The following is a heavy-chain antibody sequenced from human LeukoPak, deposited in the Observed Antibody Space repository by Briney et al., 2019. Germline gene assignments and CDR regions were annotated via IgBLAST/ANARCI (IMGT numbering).Heavy chain of an antibody. V-gene: IGHV4-34*01. CDR3: ARGRGDYDSSGYYRPRGSGAGRYFDY. CDR2: INHSGST. Sequence: PSETLSLTCAVYGGSFSGYYWSWIRQPPGQGLEWMGEINHSGSTNYNPSLKSRVTISVDTSKNQFSLKLSSETAADTAVYYCARGRGDYDSSGYYRPRGSGAGRYFDYWGQGTLVTVSS. J-gene: IGHJ4*02. D-gene: IGHD3-22*01. CDR1: GGSFSGYY.